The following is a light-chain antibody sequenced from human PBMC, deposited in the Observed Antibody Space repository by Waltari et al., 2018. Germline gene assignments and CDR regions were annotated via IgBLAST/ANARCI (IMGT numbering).Light chain of an antibody. CDR1: SSNIGASGY. CDR3: SSYLNTNTEV. V-gene: IGLV2-14*03. Sequence: SALTQPATVSGSPGQSIAITCTGTSSNIGASGYVSWYQQHPCNAPKLLIFDVNYRPSGVSYRFSSSKSGDTASLTISGLQPEDEADYYCSSYLNTNTEVFGGGTKVTVL. CDR2: DVN. J-gene: IGLJ2*01.